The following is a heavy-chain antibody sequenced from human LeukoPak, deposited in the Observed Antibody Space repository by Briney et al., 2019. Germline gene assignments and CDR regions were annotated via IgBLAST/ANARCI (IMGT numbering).Heavy chain of an antibody. J-gene: IGHJ5*02. CDR3: ARDPIVGATRGGNWFDP. CDR2: INPSGGST. V-gene: IGHV1-46*01. CDR1: GYTFTSYY. D-gene: IGHD1-26*01. Sequence: GASVKVSCKASGYTFTSYYMYWVRQAPGQGLEWMGIINPSGGSTSYAQKFQGRVTMTRDTSTSTVYMELSSLRSEDTAVYYCARDPIVGATRGGNWFDPWGQGTLVTVSS.